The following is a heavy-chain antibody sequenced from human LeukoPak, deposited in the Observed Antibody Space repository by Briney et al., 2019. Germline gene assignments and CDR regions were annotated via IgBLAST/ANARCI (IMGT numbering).Heavy chain of an antibody. Sequence: GGSLRLSCAASGFTFRNYYMHWVRQAPGKGLEWVGRIKSKTDGGTTDYAAPVKGRFTISRDDSKNTLYLQMNSLKTEDTAVYYCTTLGYCSSTSCYEAVYWGQGTLVTVSS. CDR3: TTLGYCSSTSCYEAVY. CDR2: IKSKTDGGTT. D-gene: IGHD2-2*01. V-gene: IGHV3-15*07. J-gene: IGHJ4*02. CDR1: GFTFRNYY.